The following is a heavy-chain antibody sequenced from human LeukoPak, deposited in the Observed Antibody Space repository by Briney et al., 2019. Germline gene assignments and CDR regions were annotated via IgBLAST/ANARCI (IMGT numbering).Heavy chain of an antibody. D-gene: IGHD1-26*01. CDR1: GFTFSSYA. J-gene: IGHJ4*02. V-gene: IGHV3-23*01. CDR3: AKGRSIVGATRVDY. Sequence: GGSLRLSCAASGFTFSSYAMSWVRHAPGEGLEWVSAISGSGGSTYYADSVKGRFTISRDNSKNTLYLQMNSLRAEDTAVYYCAKGRSIVGATRVDYWGQGTLVTVSS. CDR2: ISGSGGST.